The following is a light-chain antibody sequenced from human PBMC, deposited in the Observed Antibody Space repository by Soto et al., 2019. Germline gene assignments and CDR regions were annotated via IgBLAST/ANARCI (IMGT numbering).Light chain of an antibody. Sequence: DIVMTQTPDSLAVSLGERATINCKSSQSVLYNSSNDSYLTWYQQKPGQSPKVLIYWASTRESGVPDRFSGSGSGTDFTLTISSLQAEDVAVYYCQQYYSIPWTFGQGTKVDI. CDR3: QQYYSIPWT. J-gene: IGKJ1*01. V-gene: IGKV4-1*01. CDR1: QSVLYNSSNDSY. CDR2: WAS.